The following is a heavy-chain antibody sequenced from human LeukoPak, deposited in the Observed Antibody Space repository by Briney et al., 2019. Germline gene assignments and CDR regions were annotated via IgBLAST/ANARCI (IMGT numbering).Heavy chain of an antibody. CDR1: GYTFTSYA. CDR2: INAGNGNT. D-gene: IGHD3-22*01. CDR3: ARVAPRITMIVVVTPNWFDP. J-gene: IGHJ5*02. Sequence: ASVKVSCTASGYTFTSYAIHWVRQAPGQRLEWMGWINAGNGNTKYSQRFQGRVTITRDTSASTAYMELRSLRSDDTAVYYCARVAPRITMIVVVTPNWFDPWGQGTLVTVSS. V-gene: IGHV1-3*01.